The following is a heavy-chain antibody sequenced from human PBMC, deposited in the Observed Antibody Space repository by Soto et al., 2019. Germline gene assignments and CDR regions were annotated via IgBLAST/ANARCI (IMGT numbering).Heavy chain of an antibody. CDR2: IYPGDSDT. CDR3: ARHEGTTWPGDY. V-gene: IGHV5-51*01. Sequence: DVQLAQSGAEVKKPGESLKISCKGSGYSFTNYWIGWVRQMPGKGLEWMGIIYPGDSDTRYSPSFRGQVTISVDKSINTVYLQWSSLKASDTAMYYCARHEGTTWPGDYWGQGTLVTVSS. CDR1: GYSFTNYW. J-gene: IGHJ4*02.